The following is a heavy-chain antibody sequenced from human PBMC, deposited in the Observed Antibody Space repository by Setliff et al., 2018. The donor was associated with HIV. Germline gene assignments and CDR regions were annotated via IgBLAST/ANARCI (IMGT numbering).Heavy chain of an antibody. J-gene: IGHJ4*02. V-gene: IGHV4-39*01. CDR2: IYYTGST. CDR3: ARHYGDYVFDS. D-gene: IGHD4-17*01. CDR1: GASIRTTSYP. Sequence: NPSETLSLTCSVSGASIRTTSYPWGWIRQAPGKGLEWIGSIYYTGSTYYNPSFKSRVTISVDTSENQFSLKMYSVTAADTAVYYCARHYGDYVFDSWGQGTLVTVSS.